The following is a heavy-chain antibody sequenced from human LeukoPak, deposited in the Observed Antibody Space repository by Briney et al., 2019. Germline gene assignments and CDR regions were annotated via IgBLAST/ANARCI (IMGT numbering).Heavy chain of an antibody. CDR2: IYYSGST. Sequence: SETLSLTCTVSGGSISSYYWSWIRQPPGKGLEWIGYIYYSGSTNYNPSLKSRVTISVDTSKNQFSLKLSSVTAADTAVYYCARGLYGSGSYYYFDYWGQGTLVTVSS. V-gene: IGHV4-59*01. D-gene: IGHD3-10*01. CDR1: GGSISSYY. CDR3: ARGLYGSGSYYYFDY. J-gene: IGHJ4*02.